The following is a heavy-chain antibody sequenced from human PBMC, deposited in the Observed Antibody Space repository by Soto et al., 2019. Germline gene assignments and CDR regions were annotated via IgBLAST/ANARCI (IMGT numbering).Heavy chain of an antibody. V-gene: IGHV1-69*02. J-gene: IGHJ5*02. Sequence: SVKVSCKASGGTFSSYTISWVRQAPGQGLEWMGRIIPILGIANYAQKFQGRVTITADKSTSTAYMELSSLRSEDTAVYYCARSKMVRGARRDWFDPWGQGTLVTVSS. D-gene: IGHD3-10*01. CDR3: ARSKMVRGARRDWFDP. CDR2: IIPILGIA. CDR1: GGTFSSYT.